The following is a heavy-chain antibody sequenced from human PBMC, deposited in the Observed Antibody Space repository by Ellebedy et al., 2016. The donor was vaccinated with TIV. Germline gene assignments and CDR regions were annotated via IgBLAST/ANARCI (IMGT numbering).Heavy chain of an antibody. CDR1: GFTVSSNY. J-gene: IGHJ6*02. Sequence: GESLKISCAASGFTVSSNYMSWVRQAPGKGLEWVSVIYSGGSTYYADSVKGRFTISRDNSKNTLYLQMNSLSAEDTAVYYCTRYGDYDYGMDVWGQGTTVTVSS. V-gene: IGHV3-53*01. D-gene: IGHD4-17*01. CDR2: IYSGGST. CDR3: TRYGDYDYGMDV.